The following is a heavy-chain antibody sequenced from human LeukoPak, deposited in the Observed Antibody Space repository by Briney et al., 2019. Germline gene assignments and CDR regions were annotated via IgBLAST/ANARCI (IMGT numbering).Heavy chain of an antibody. J-gene: IGHJ4*02. CDR2: ISNDGSIT. CDR3: AKSKSPYPMDYIFDF. CDR1: GFSFSTQR. V-gene: IGHV3-30*18. Sequence: GGSLRLSCAASGFSFSTQRMHWVRQAPGKGLEWVAVISNDGSITKYGDSVKGRFTISRDNSKNTLYVQMNSLRTDDAAVYYCAKSKSPYPMDYIFDFWGQGTLVTVSS. D-gene: IGHD4-11*01.